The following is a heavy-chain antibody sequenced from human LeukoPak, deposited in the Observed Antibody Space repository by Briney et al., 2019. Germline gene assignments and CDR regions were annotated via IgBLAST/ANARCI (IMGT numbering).Heavy chain of an antibody. CDR1: GFTFSSYE. V-gene: IGHV3-48*03. J-gene: IGHJ4*01. CDR2: ISSSGSTI. Sequence: PGGSLRLSCAASGFTFSSYEMNWVRQAPGKGLEWVSYISSSGSTIYYADSVKGRFTISRDNAKNSLYLQMNSLRAEDTAVYYCARGLAVAGTGEYWGHGTLVTVSS. D-gene: IGHD6-19*01. CDR3: ARGLAVAGTGEY.